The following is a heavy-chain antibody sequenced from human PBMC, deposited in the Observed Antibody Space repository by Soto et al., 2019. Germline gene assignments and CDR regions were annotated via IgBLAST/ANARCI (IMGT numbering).Heavy chain of an antibody. D-gene: IGHD3-22*01. V-gene: IGHV4-59*01. CDR3: ARERTRNYYYDSSGYFDY. CDR2: IYYSGST. Sequence: SETLSLTCTVSGGSISSYYWSWIWQPPGKGLEWIGYIYYSGSTNYNPSLKSRVTISVDTSKNQFSLKLSSVTAADTAVYYCARERTRNYYYDSSGYFDYWGQGTLVTVSS. J-gene: IGHJ4*02. CDR1: GGSISSYY.